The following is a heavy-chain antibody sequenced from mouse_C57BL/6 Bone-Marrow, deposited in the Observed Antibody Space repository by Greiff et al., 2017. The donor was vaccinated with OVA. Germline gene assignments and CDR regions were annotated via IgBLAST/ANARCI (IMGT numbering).Heavy chain of an antibody. CDR3: ASAVFSY. Sequence: QVQLQQPGAELVKPGASVKLSCKASGYTFTSYWMQWVKQRPGQGREWIGEIDPSDSYTNYNQKFKDNATLTVDTSSSTAYMQLSSMTSEDSAVYYCASAVFSYWGQGTRVTVSA. CDR1: GYTFTSYW. J-gene: IGHJ3*01. CDR2: IDPSDSYT. V-gene: IGHV1-50*01.